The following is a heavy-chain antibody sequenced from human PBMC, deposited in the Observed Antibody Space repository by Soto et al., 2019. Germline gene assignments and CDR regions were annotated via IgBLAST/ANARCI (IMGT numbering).Heavy chain of an antibody. CDR2: IIPILGIT. J-gene: IGHJ4*02. V-gene: IGHV1-69*04. CDR3: ATDKDSTYDY. Sequence: SVKVSCKASGDTFSSYRFTGVRQAPGQGLEWMGRIIPILGITNYAQKFQGRVTITADKSTSTAYMELSSLRSEDTAVYYCATDKDSTYDYWGQGTLVTVSS. CDR1: GDTFSSYR. D-gene: IGHD4-4*01.